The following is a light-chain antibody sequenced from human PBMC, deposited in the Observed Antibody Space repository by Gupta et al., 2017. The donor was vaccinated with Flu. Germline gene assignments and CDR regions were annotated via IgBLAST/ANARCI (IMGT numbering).Light chain of an antibody. V-gene: IGKV1-39*01. CDR3: QQTSTARLT. Sequence: PSSRSASVGDRITITCRAGQSISTYLNWYQQKPGRAPRLLIYAASSLQSGVPSRFSGSGSGTDFSLTISSLQPEDFVTYYCQQTSTARLTFGGGTKVEI. CDR1: QSISTY. J-gene: IGKJ4*01. CDR2: AAS.